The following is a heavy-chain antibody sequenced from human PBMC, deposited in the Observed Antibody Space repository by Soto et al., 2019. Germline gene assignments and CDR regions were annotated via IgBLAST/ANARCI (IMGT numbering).Heavy chain of an antibody. J-gene: IGHJ4*02. CDR3: ARDGANCSGGSCYSDYFDY. V-gene: IGHV3-21*01. CDR2: ISSSSSYI. Sequence: WGSLRLSCAASGFTFSSYSMNWVRQAPGKGLEWVSSISSSSSYIYYADSVKGRFTISRDNAKNSLYLQMNSLRAEDTAVYYCARDGANCSGGSCYSDYFDYWGQGTLVTVSS. CDR1: GFTFSSYS. D-gene: IGHD2-15*01.